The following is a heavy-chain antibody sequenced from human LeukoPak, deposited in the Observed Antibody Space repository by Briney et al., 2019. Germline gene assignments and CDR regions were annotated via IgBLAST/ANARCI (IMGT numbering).Heavy chain of an antibody. V-gene: IGHV1-2*02. CDR2: INPHSGGI. Sequence: ASVKVSCKASGYTFIDYYMHWVRQAPGQGLEWVGWINPHSGGIKYAQKFQGRVTMTRDTSISLAYMELSSLTSDDTAVYYCARDYGAWGEAWFDPWGQGTLVTVSS. D-gene: IGHD3-16*01. J-gene: IGHJ5*02. CDR1: GYTFIDYY. CDR3: ARDYGAWGEAWFDP.